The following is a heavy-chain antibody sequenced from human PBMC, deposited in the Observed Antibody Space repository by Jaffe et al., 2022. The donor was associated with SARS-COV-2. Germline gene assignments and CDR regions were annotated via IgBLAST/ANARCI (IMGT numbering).Heavy chain of an antibody. J-gene: IGHJ4*02. V-gene: IGHV4-34*01. CDR2: INHSGST. Sequence: QVQLQQWGAGLLKPSETLSLTCAVYGGSFSGYYWSWIRQPPGKGLEWIGEINHSGSTNYNPSLKSRVTISVDTSKNQFSLKLSSVTAADTAVYYCARSHYGSGMVYWGQGTLVTVSS. CDR1: GGSFSGYY. D-gene: IGHD3-10*01. CDR3: ARSHYGSGMVY.